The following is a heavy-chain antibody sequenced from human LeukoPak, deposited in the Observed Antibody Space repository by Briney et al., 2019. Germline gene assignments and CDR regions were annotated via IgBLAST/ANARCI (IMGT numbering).Heavy chain of an antibody. CDR2: INPSGGST. V-gene: IGHV1-46*01. J-gene: IGHJ4*02. D-gene: IGHD1-26*01. CDR1: GYIFTSYY. Sequence: ASVKVSCKASGYIFTSYYMHWVRQAPGQGLEWMGIINPSGGSTSYAQKFQGRVTMTRDTSTSTVYMELSSLRSEDTAVYYCARSVGANPSFDYWGQGTLVTVSS. CDR3: ARSVGANPSFDY.